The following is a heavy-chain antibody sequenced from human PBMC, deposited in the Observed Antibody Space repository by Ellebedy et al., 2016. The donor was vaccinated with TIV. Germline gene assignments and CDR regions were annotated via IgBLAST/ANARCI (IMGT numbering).Heavy chain of an antibody. CDR1: GFSVNTKY. D-gene: IGHD3-22*01. CDR3: ARDRDSYDNSGYLAY. J-gene: IGHJ4*02. CDR2: MWYDGTNI. Sequence: GESLKISCAASGFSVNTKYMSWVRQAPGRVLERVAVMWYDGTNIYYTSSVRGRFTISRDISGNTLYLQMNSLRAEDTAVYYCARDRDSYDNSGYLAYWGQGTPVTVSA. V-gene: IGHV3-33*08.